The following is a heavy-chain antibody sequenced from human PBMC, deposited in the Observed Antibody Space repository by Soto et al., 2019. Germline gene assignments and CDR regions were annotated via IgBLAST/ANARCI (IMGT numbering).Heavy chain of an antibody. J-gene: IGHJ4*02. Sequence: EVQLLESGGGLVQPGGSLRLSCAASGFTFSSYAMSWVRQAPGKGLEWVSAISGSGGSTYYADSVKGRFTISRDNSKNTLSLQMNSLIAADTTVYYYAEDSSALMVGGDIDYWGQGTLVTVSS. CDR3: AEDSSALMVGGDIDY. CDR2: ISGSGGST. V-gene: IGHV3-23*01. D-gene: IGHD3-10*01. CDR1: GFTFSSYA.